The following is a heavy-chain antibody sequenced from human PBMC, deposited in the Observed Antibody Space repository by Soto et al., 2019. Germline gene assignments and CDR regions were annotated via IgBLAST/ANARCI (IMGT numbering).Heavy chain of an antibody. CDR3: AKGGAEQWLSPYYFDY. D-gene: IGHD6-19*01. J-gene: IGHJ4*02. Sequence: GSLRLSCAASGFTFSSYAMSWVRQAPGKGLEWVSPISGSGGNTYYADSVKGRFTISRDNSKNTLYLQMNSLRAEDTAVYYCAKGGAEQWLSPYYFDYWGQGSLVTVSS. V-gene: IGHV3-23*01. CDR2: ISGSGGNT. CDR1: GFTFSSYA.